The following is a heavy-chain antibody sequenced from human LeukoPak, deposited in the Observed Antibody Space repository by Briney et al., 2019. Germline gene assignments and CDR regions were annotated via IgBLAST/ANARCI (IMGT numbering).Heavy chain of an antibody. D-gene: IGHD3-3*01. CDR1: GFTFSNAW. Sequence: GGSLRLSCAASGFTFSNAWMSWVRQAPGKGLEWVGRIKSKTDGGTTDYAAPVKGRFTISRDDSKNTLYLQMNSLKTEDTAVYYCTTPLPDYDFWSGYFMVTPKPIDYGGKGPLVTVSS. J-gene: IGHJ4*02. CDR2: IKSKTDGGTT. CDR3: TTPLPDYDFWSGYFMVTPKPIDY. V-gene: IGHV3-15*01.